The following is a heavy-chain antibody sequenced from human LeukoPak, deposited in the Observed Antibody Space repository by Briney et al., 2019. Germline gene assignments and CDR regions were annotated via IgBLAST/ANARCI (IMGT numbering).Heavy chain of an antibody. Sequence: SETLSLTCTVSGRSLSAYYWSWIRQPPGKGLKWGGYIFHSGFTKYHRSIKRRVTISVDTSKNQSSLKLNSVSAADTAVYYCAIRAATGYYFDHSGQGTLVTVSS. CDR3: AIRAATGYYFDH. D-gene: IGHD1-26*01. J-gene: IGHJ4*02. CDR1: GRSLSAYY. V-gene: IGHV4-59*08. CDR2: IFHSGFT.